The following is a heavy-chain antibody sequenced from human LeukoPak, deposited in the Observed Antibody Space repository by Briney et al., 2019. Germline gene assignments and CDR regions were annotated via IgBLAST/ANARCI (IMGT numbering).Heavy chain of an antibody. V-gene: IGHV4-39*01. J-gene: IGHJ3*02. Sequence: PSDTLSLTCAVSGGSISSNSYYWGWIRQPPGKGLPWIGSIYYSGSTYYNPSLKSRVTISVDTSKNQFSLKLSSVTAADTAVYYCARQVPDIVVVPAAIYAFDIWGQGTMVTVSS. D-gene: IGHD2-2*01. CDR2: IYYSGST. CDR3: ARQVPDIVVVPAAIYAFDI. CDR1: GGSISSNSYY.